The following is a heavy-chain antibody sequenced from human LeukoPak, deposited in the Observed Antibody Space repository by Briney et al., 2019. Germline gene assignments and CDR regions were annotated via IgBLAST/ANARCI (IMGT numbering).Heavy chain of an antibody. J-gene: IGHJ4*02. CDR1: GFSFSTYW. D-gene: IGHD3-3*01. CDR2: IKQDGSEK. Sequence: GGSLRLSCVASGFSFSTYWMSWVRQAPGKGLEWVANIKQDGSEKYYVDSVKGRFTISRDNAINSLYLQMSSLRAEDTAVYYCARPLTMFGVVSQYYFDYWGQGTLVTVSS. CDR3: ARPLTMFGVVSQYYFDY. V-gene: IGHV3-7*05.